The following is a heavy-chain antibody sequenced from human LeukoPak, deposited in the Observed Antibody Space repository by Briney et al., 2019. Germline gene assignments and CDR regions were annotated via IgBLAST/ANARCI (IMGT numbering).Heavy chain of an antibody. CDR1: GCTFTSYA. CDR2: ISAYNGNT. Sequence: GASVKVSCKASGCTFTSYAMNWVRQAPGQGLEWMGWISAYNGNTNYAQKLQGRVTMTTDTSTSTAYMELRSLRSDDTAVYYCARDRASIAVAGINFDYWGQGTLVTVSS. V-gene: IGHV1-18*01. D-gene: IGHD6-19*01. J-gene: IGHJ4*02. CDR3: ARDRASIAVAGINFDY.